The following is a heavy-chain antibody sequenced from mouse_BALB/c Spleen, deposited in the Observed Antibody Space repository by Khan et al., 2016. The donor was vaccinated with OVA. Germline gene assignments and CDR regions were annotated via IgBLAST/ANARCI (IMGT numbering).Heavy chain of an antibody. Sequence: EVELVESGGDLVKPGGSLKLSCAASGFTFSTYGMSWVRQTPDKRLEWVATVSTGGGYTYYPDSVKGRSTISRDNSKNTPYLEMSSLKSEDTAMFSYEWHAYYYDSEGFAYWGQGTLVTVSA. J-gene: IGHJ3*01. CDR1: GFTFSTYG. CDR3: EWHAYYYDSEGFAY. CDR2: VSTGGGYT. V-gene: IGHV5-6*01. D-gene: IGHD1-1*01.